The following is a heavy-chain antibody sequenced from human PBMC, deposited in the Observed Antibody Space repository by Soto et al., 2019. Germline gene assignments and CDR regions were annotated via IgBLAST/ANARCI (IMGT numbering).Heavy chain of an antibody. V-gene: IGHV3-48*02. CDR2: ISSSSSTI. CDR3: ARLYGDYDSGWYFDL. Sequence: EVQLVESGGGLVQPGGSLRLSCAASGFTFSSYSMNWVRQAPGKGLEWVSYISSSSSTIYYADSVKGRFTISRDNAKNSLYLQMNSLRDEDTAVYYCARLYGDYDSGWYFDLWGRGTLVTVSS. J-gene: IGHJ2*01. CDR1: GFTFSSYS. D-gene: IGHD4-17*01.